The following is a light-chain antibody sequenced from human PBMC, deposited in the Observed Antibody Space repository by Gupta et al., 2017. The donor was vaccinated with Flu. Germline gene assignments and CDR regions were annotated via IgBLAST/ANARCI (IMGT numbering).Light chain of an antibody. J-gene: IGLJ3*02. CDR3: AAWDDRLSGWV. CDR1: SFNIGSNY. V-gene: IGLV1-47*01. CDR2: RNH. Sequence: QSVLTQPPSASGTPGQSVTISCSGSSFNIGSNYVNWYQQLPGTAPKLLIYRNHQRPSGVPARFSASKSGTSASLAISGLRADDEADYHCAAWDDRLSGWVFGGGTKLTVL.